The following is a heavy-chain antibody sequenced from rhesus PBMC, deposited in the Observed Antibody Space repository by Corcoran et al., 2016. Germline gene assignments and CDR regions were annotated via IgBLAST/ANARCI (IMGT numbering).Heavy chain of an antibody. Sequence: EVQLVESGGGLAKTGGSLRLSCAASGFTFSDYYLDWVRQAPGKGLEWVARIRNGGGSTCYADSVKGRFTISRENAKNTLYFQMNRLRAEDTAVYYCARETKYYNIWTGYYSYYFDYWG. CDR3: ARETKYYNIWTGYYSYYFDY. V-gene: IGHV3-178*01. CDR2: IRNGGGST. CDR1: GFTFSDYY. J-gene: IGHJ4*01. D-gene: IGHD3-3*01.